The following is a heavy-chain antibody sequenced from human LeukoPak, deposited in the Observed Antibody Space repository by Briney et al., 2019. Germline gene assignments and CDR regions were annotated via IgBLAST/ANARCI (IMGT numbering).Heavy chain of an antibody. J-gene: IGHJ4*02. CDR1: GYSFTNYW. V-gene: IGHV5-51*01. CDR2: IYPGDSAS. D-gene: IGHD2-15*01. Sequence: GESLKISCKGSGYSFTNYWIGWVRQMPGKGLEWMGVIYPGDSASKYSPSFQGQVTMSVDKSSTTAYLQWSSLKASDTAIYYCATGRYCSGGTCSSSLDYWGQGTLVTVFS. CDR3: ATGRYCSGGTCSSSLDY.